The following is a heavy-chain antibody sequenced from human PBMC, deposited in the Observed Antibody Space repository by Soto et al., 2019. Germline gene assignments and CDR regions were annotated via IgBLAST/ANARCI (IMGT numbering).Heavy chain of an antibody. CDR1: GYTFTSYG. Sequence: QVQLVQSGAEVKKRGASVKVSCKASGYTFTSYGISWVREAPGQGLEWMGWISAYNGNTNYAQKLQGRVTMTTDTSTRTADMELRSLRSDDTAVYYCARDLEGATTYYYYYGMDVWGQGTTVTVSS. J-gene: IGHJ6*02. V-gene: IGHV1-18*01. CDR2: ISAYNGNT. D-gene: IGHD1-26*01. CDR3: ARDLEGATTYYYYYGMDV.